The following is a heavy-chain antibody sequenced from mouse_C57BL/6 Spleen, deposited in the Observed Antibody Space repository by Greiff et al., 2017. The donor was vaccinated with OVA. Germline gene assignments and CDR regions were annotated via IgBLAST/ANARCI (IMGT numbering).Heavy chain of an antibody. V-gene: IGHV1-82*01. J-gene: IGHJ2*01. CDR2: IYPGDGDT. CDR1: GYAFSSSW. D-gene: IGHD1-1*02. CDR3: AKESGGYFDY. Sequence: VQLVESGPELVKPGASVKISCKASGYAFSSSWMNWVKQRPGKGLEWIGRIYPGDGDTNYNGKFKGKATLTADKSSSTAYMQLSSLTSEDSAVYFCAKESGGYFDYWGQGTTLTVSS.